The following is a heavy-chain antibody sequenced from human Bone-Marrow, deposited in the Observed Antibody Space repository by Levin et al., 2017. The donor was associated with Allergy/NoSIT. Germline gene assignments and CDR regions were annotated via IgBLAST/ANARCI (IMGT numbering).Heavy chain of an antibody. CDR3: ARDPSECELPRDY. J-gene: IGHJ4*02. CDR1: GFTFSSYW. D-gene: IGHD1-26*01. V-gene: IGHV3-74*01. Sequence: GGSLRLSCAASGFTFSSYWMHWVRQVPGKGLVWLSRINGDGSEATYADSVKGRFTIFRDNGENILYLQMNSLRVEDTAVYYCARDPSECELPRDYWGQGTLVTVSS. CDR2: INGDGSEA.